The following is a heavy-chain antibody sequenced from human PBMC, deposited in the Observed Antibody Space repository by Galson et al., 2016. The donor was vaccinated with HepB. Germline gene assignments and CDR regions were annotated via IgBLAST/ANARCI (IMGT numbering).Heavy chain of an antibody. CDR2: INHSGST. D-gene: IGHD4-17*01. J-gene: IGHJ6*03. CDR3: ARGDNPDYGDYASAYYYMDV. V-gene: IGHV4-34*01. Sequence: SETLSLTCAVYGGSFSGYYWSWIRQPPGKGLEWIGEINHSGSTNYNPSLKSRVTISVDTSKNQFSLKLSSVTAADTAVYYWARGDNPDYGDYASAYYYMDVWGKGTTVTVSS. CDR1: GGSFSGYY.